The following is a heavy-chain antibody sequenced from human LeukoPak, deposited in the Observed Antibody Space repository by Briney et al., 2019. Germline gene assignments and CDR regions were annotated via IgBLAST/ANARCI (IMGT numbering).Heavy chain of an antibody. Sequence: GGSLRLSCAASGFTFSDYYMSWIRQAPGKGLEWVSYISTGGSTIYYADSVRGRFTISRDNTKNSLFLQMNSLRVEDTAIYYCARDVGTSSNWYDPWGQGTLVTVS. CDR3: ARDVGTSSNWYDP. CDR1: GFTFSDYY. CDR2: ISTGGSTI. D-gene: IGHD6-6*01. J-gene: IGHJ5*02. V-gene: IGHV3-11*04.